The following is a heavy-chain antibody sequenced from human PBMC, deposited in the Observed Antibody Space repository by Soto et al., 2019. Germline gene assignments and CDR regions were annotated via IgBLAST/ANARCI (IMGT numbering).Heavy chain of an antibody. CDR2: ISGSGGST. Sequence: GGSLRLSCAACGFTFSSYAMSGVRQAPGKGLEWVSAISGSGGSTYYADSVKGRFTISRDNSKNTLYLQMNSLRAEDTAVYYCAKDSSGGFDYWGQGTLVTVSS. J-gene: IGHJ4*02. CDR3: AKDSSGGFDY. V-gene: IGHV3-23*01. CDR1: GFTFSSYA. D-gene: IGHD6-19*01.